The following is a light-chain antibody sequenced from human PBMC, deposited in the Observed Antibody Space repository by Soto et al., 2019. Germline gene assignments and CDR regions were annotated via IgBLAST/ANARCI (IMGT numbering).Light chain of an antibody. CDR3: QQYNSYSET. J-gene: IGKJ1*01. CDR1: QSISGW. V-gene: IGKV1-5*03. CDR2: KAS. Sequence: DIQMTQSPSTLSASVGDRVTITCRASQSISGWLAWYQQKPGKAPKLLIFKASSLESGVPPRFSGSGSGTEFTLTISSLQPDDFATYYCQQYNSYSETFGQGTQVDIK.